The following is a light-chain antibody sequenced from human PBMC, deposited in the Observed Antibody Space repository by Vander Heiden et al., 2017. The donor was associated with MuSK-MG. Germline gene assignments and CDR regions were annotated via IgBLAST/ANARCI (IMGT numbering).Light chain of an antibody. Sequence: DVQMTQSPSPLSASVGDRVTITCRASQGISNYVAWYQQKPGKVPKLLIYAASTLQSGVPSRFSGSGSGTDFTLTINSLQPEDVATYYCQKENNAALTFGGGTKVEIK. CDR1: QGISNY. CDR3: QKENNAALT. CDR2: AAS. J-gene: IGKJ4*01. V-gene: IGKV1-27*01.